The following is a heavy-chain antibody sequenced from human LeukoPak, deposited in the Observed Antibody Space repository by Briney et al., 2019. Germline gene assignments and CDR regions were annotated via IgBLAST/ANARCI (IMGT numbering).Heavy chain of an antibody. CDR2: IYYSGST. Sequence: SETLSLTCTVSGGSISSYYRSWIRQPPGKGLEWIGYIYYSGSTNYNPSLKSRVTISVDTSKNQFSLKLSSVTAADTAVYYCARSSPRDIVFSIGHFDYWGQGTLVTVSS. D-gene: IGHD2-15*01. CDR1: GGSISSYY. CDR3: ARSSPRDIVFSIGHFDY. J-gene: IGHJ4*02. V-gene: IGHV4-59*01.